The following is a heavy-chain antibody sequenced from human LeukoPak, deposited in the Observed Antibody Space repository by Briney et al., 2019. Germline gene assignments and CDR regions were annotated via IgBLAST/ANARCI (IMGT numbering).Heavy chain of an antibody. J-gene: IGHJ4*02. CDR2: ISSSGSTI. CDR1: GFTFSDYY. D-gene: IGHD7-27*01. CDR3: ASNTGTVFDY. V-gene: IGHV3-11*01. Sequence: GSLRLSCAASGFTFSDYYMSWIRQAPGKGLEWVSYISSSGSTIYYTDSVKGRFTISRDNSKNTVSLQMNSLRGEDTAVYYCASNTGTVFDYWGQGALVTVSS.